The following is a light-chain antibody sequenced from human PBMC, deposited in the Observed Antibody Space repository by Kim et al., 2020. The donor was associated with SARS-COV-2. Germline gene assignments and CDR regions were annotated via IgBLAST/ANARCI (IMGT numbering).Light chain of an antibody. Sequence: QSVLTQPPSVSGTPGQRVTISCSGSSSNIGSNTVNWYQQLPGTAPKLLIYSNNQRPSGVPDRFSGSKSGTSASLAISGLQSEDEADYYCAAWDDSLYGVFGGGTQLTVL. V-gene: IGLV1-44*01. CDR3: AAWDDSLYGV. CDR2: SNN. CDR1: SSNIGSNT. J-gene: IGLJ2*01.